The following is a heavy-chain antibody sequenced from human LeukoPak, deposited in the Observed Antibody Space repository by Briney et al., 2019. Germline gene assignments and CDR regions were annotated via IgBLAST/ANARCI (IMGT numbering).Heavy chain of an antibody. D-gene: IGHD5-24*01. Sequence: GGSLRLSCAASGFTFSSYSMNWVRQAPGKGLEWVSSISSSSSYIYYADSVKGRFTISRDNAKNSLYLQMNSLRAEDTAVYYCASERWLPNKGSVDYWGQGTLVTVSS. CDR1: GFTFSSYS. CDR3: ASERWLPNKGSVDY. V-gene: IGHV3-21*01. J-gene: IGHJ4*02. CDR2: ISSSSSYI.